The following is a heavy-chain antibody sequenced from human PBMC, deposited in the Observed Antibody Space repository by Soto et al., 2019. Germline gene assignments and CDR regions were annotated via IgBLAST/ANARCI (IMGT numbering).Heavy chain of an antibody. J-gene: IGHJ4*02. CDR1: GFTFSPYS. CDR2: IIGVSRTI. Sequence: GGSLRPSCAASGFTFSPYSMNWVRQAPGKGREWVAYIIGVSRTITYAGSGKDRLSLSTDNDKHSAYLRLTSVRGEDPAVYFCTTSNWHLDYWGQGT. V-gene: IGHV3-48*04. CDR3: TTSNWHLDY.